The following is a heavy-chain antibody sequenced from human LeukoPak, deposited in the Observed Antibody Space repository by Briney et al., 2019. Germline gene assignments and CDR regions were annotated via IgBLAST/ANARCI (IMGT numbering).Heavy chain of an antibody. CDR1: GFTFSSYS. J-gene: IGHJ4*02. CDR3: ARDCSSTSCYGGFDY. Sequence: GGSLRLSCAASGFTFSSYSMNWGRQAPGEGVDWVSYISSSSSTIYYADSVKGRFTISRDNAKNSLYLQMNSLRAEDTAVYYCARDCSSTSCYGGFDYWGQGTLVTVSS. CDR2: ISSSSSTI. V-gene: IGHV3-48*01. D-gene: IGHD2-2*01.